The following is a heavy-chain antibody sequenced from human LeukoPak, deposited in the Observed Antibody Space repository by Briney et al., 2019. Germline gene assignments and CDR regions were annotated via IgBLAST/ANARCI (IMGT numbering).Heavy chain of an antibody. D-gene: IGHD3-10*01. J-gene: IGHJ5*02. CDR1: GGSISSGSYY. CDR3: ARGHVLLWFGELYYGNWFDP. Sequence: SQTLSITCAVPGGSISSGSYYWSWIRQPAGKGLEWIGRIYTSGSTNYNPSLKTRVTISVDTSKNQFALKLSSVTAADTAVYYCARGHVLLWFGELYYGNWFDPWGQGTLVTVSS. CDR2: IYTSGST. V-gene: IGHV4-61*02.